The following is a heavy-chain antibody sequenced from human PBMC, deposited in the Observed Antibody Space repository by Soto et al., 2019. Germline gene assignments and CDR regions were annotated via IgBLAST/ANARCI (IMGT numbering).Heavy chain of an antibody. CDR2: ISGSCGST. Sequence: GGSLRLSCAASGFTFSSYAMSWVRQAPGKGLEWVSAISGSCGSTYYADSVKGRFTISRDNSKNTLYLQMNSLRAEDTAVYYCAKDSRQPPYYDFWSGYFEGPTRTGHDYWGQGTLVTVS. CDR1: GFTFSSYA. D-gene: IGHD3-3*01. CDR3: AKDSRQPPYYDFWSGYFEGPTRTGHDY. V-gene: IGHV3-23*01. J-gene: IGHJ4*02.